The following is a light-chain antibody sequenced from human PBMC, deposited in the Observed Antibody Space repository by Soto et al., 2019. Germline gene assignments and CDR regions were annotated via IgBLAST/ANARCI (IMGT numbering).Light chain of an antibody. J-gene: IGKJ5*01. CDR2: GAS. CDR3: QQYNNWPPIT. Sequence: EIVFIHSPATLSFSPVERATLSCRASQSVSSNLAWYQQKPGQAPRLLIYGASTRATGTPARFSGSGSGTDYFLTISSLQSEDIAVYYCQQYNNWPPITFGQGTRLEIK. V-gene: IGKV3-15*01. CDR1: QSVSSN.